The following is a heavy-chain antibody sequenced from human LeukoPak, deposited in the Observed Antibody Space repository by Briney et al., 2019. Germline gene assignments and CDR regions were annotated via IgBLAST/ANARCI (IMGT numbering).Heavy chain of an antibody. D-gene: IGHD6-19*01. CDR3: ARVPRFSSDWIEYRIFDY. V-gene: IGHV4-30-4*01. CDR1: GGSISSGSYS. CDR2: IHFIGDT. Sequence: PSETLSLTCTVSGGSISSGSYSWSWIRQPPGQGLEWIGYIHFIGDTYYNPSLKSRVTISVDTSKNQFSLKLSTVTAADTAVYYCARVPRFSSDWIEYRIFDYWGQGTLVTVSS. J-gene: IGHJ4*02.